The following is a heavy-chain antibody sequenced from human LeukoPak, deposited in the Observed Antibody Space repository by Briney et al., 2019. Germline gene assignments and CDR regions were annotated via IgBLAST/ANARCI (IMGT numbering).Heavy chain of an antibody. D-gene: IGHD3-10*01. CDR3: TTGAQYGLWGVPYFYYMHV. Sequence: ASVKVSCKASGYPFTGYYVHWVRQAPGHGLEWMGWINPRNGDTHSAQKFQGRVSMTGDTSITTAYMELSSLTSDDTAVYYCTTGAQYGLWGVPYFYYMHVWGTGTTVTVSS. CDR2: INPRNGDT. V-gene: IGHV1-2*02. CDR1: GYPFTGYY. J-gene: IGHJ6*03.